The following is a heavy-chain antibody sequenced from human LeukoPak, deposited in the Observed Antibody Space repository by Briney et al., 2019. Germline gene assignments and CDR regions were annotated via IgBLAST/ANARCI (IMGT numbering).Heavy chain of an antibody. Sequence: ASVKVSCKASGYTFTGYYMHWVRQAPGQGLEWMGWINPNSGGTDYAQKFQGRVTMTRDTSISTAYMELSRLRSDDTAVYYCAREEWYAPLRFAFDIWGQGTMVTVSS. CDR3: AREEWYAPLRFAFDI. D-gene: IGHD2-2*01. V-gene: IGHV1-2*02. CDR1: GYTFTGYY. CDR2: INPNSGGT. J-gene: IGHJ3*02.